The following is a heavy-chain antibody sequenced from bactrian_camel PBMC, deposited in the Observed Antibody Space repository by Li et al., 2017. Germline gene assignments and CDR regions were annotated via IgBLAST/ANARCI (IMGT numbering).Heavy chain of an antibody. V-gene: IGHV3-3*01. D-gene: IGHD1*01. Sequence: QLVESGGGSVQAGGSLRLSCAASGNTYNLCSMGWFRQAPGKEREGVAAIRRCSGTTFYADSVKGRFTISQDNAKNTLYLQMNSLKPEDTAMYYCAKIRNGWSAYVGMDYWGKGTQVTVS. CDR2: IRRCSGTT. J-gene: IGHJ7*01. CDR1: GNTYNLCS.